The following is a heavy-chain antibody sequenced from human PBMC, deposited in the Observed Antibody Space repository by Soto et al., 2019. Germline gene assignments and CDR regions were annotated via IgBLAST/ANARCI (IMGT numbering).Heavy chain of an antibody. CDR2: IYHSGST. J-gene: IGHJ5*02. CDR3: ARDSGSWYPEGVNWFDP. V-gene: IGHV4-38-2*02. CDR1: GYSISSGYY. D-gene: IGHD6-13*01. Sequence: SETLSLTCAVSGYSISSGYYWGWIRQPPGKGLEWIGSIYHSGSTYYNPSLKSRVTISVDTSKNQFSLKLSSVTAADTAVYYCARDSGSWYPEGVNWFDPWGQGTQVTVSS.